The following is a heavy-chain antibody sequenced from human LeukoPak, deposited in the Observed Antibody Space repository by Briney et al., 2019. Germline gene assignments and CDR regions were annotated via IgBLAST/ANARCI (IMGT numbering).Heavy chain of an antibody. V-gene: IGHV3-48*03. Sequence: GGSLRLSCAASGFTFSSYEMNWVRQAPGKGLEWVSYISSSGSTIYYADSVKGRFTISRDSAKNSLYLQMNSLRAEDTAVYYCARDSVWYDSSNGMDVWGQGTTVTVSS. CDR2: ISSSGSTI. J-gene: IGHJ6*02. CDR3: ARDSVWYDSSNGMDV. CDR1: GFTFSSYE. D-gene: IGHD3-22*01.